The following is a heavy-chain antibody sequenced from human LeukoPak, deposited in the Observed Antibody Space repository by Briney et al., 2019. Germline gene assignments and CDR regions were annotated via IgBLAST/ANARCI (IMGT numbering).Heavy chain of an antibody. V-gene: IGHV3-7*01. Sequence: GGSLRLSCAASAFTFSSYWMTWVRQAPGKGLEWVANIKHDGSDKNYVDSVKGRFTISRDNAKNSLYLQTNSLRAEDTAVYYCARGLHSLPRSTLDYWGQGTLVTVSS. CDR2: IKHDGSDK. D-gene: IGHD2-2*01. CDR1: AFTFSSYW. CDR3: ARGLHSLPRSTLDY. J-gene: IGHJ4*02.